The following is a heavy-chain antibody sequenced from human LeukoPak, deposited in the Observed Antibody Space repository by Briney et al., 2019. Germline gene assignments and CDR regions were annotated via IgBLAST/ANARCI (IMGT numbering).Heavy chain of an antibody. V-gene: IGHV1-69*13. CDR2: IIPIFGTA. CDR3: AREAAGHNYFDY. Sequence: SVKVSCKASRGTFSSYAISWVRQAPGQGLEWMGGIIPIFGTANYAQKFQGRVTITADESTSTAYMELSSLRSEDTAVYYCAREAAGHNYFDYWGQGTLVTVSS. D-gene: IGHD2-15*01. CDR1: RGTFSSYA. J-gene: IGHJ4*02.